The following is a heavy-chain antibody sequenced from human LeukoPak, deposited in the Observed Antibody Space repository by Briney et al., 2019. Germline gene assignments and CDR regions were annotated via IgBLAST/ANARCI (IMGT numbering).Heavy chain of an antibody. D-gene: IGHD1-26*01. Sequence: KPSEPLSLTCTVSGGSISSDTSHWGWIRQPPGKGLEWIGSIHYTGRTYYNPSLKSRVTISVDTSKNQFSLRLTSVTAADTAVYYCARLWGPTKTPFDYWGQGSLVTVSS. CDR3: ARLWGPTKTPFDY. V-gene: IGHV4-39*07. CDR2: IHYTGRT. CDR1: GGSISSDTSH. J-gene: IGHJ4*02.